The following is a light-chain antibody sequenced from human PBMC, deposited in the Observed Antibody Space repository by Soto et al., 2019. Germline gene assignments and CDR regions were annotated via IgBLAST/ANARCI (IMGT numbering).Light chain of an antibody. CDR3: QQRSNWPPPIT. V-gene: IGKV3-11*01. J-gene: IGKJ5*01. CDR1: QTISDN. Sequence: EIVMTQSPATLSVSPGESATLSCRASQTISDNLAWYQQKPGLAPRLLIYRASNRATGIPARFSGSGSGTDFTLTISSLEPEDFAVYYCQQRSNWPPPITFGQGTRLEIK. CDR2: RAS.